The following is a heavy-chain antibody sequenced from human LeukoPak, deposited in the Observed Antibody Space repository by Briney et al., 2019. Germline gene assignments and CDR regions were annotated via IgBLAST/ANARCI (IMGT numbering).Heavy chain of an antibody. J-gene: IGHJ3*01. CDR2: IKQEGSEK. CDR3: ARGDYYDTSGDFNDAFDV. Sequence: GGSLRLSCAASGFTFSSYWMSWVRQAPGKGLEWVANIKQEGSEKYYVDSVKGRFTISRDNAKNSLYLQMNSLRAEDTAVYYCARGDYYDTSGDFNDAFDVWGQGTMVTVSS. D-gene: IGHD3-22*01. CDR1: GFTFSSYW. V-gene: IGHV3-7*04.